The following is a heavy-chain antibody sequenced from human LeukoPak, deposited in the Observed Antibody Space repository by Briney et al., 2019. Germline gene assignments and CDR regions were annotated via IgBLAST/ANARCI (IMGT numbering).Heavy chain of an antibody. Sequence: ASVKVSCKASGYTFTGYYMHWVRQAPGQGREWMGWINPNSGGTNYAQKFQGRVTMTRDTSISTAYMELSRLRSDDTAVYYCARDLDSSGWYGPIDYWGQGTLVTVSS. D-gene: IGHD6-19*01. CDR3: ARDLDSSGWYGPIDY. CDR1: GYTFTGYY. J-gene: IGHJ4*02. V-gene: IGHV1-2*02. CDR2: INPNSGGT.